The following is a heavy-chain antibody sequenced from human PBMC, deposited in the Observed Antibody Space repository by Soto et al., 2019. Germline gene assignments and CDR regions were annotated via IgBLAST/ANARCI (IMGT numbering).Heavy chain of an antibody. D-gene: IGHD5-18*01. J-gene: IGHJ6*02. CDR1: GGSISSYY. Sequence: SETLSLTCTVSGGSISSYYWSWIRQPPGKGLEWIGYIYYSGSTNYNPSLKSRVTISVDTSKNQFSLKLSSVTAADTAVYYCARGETGIQLWSQGYGMDVWGQGTTVTVS. CDR3: ARGETGIQLWSQGYGMDV. V-gene: IGHV4-59*01. CDR2: IYYSGST.